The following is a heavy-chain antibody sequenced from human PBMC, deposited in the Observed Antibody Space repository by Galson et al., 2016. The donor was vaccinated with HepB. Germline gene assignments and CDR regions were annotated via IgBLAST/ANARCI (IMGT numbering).Heavy chain of an antibody. J-gene: IGHJ3*02. Sequence: SLRLSCAASEVTFSTSGLNWVRQAPGKGLQWVSYISSSISTIYYADSVKGRFTISRDNAKNSVYLQMNSLRDEDTAVYYCAKELVRSAFDIWGQGTMVTVSS. D-gene: IGHD3-10*01. CDR2: ISSSISTI. V-gene: IGHV3-48*02. CDR1: EVTFSTSG. CDR3: AKELVRSAFDI.